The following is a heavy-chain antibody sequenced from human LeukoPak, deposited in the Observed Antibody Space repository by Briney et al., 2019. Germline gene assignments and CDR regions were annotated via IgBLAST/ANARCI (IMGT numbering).Heavy chain of an antibody. D-gene: IGHD3-9*01. CDR3: ASGRAYYDILTGYYIRNYFDY. J-gene: IGHJ4*02. Sequence: SETLSLTCTVSGGSISSYYWSWIRQPAGKGLEWIGRIYTSGSTNYNPSLKSRVTMSVDTSKNQFSLKLSSVTAADTAVYYCASGRAYYDILTGYYIRNYFDYWGQGTLVTVSS. V-gene: IGHV4-4*07. CDR2: IYTSGST. CDR1: GGSISSYY.